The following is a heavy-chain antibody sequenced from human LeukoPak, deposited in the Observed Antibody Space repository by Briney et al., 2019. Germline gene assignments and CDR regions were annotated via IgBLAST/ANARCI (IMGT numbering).Heavy chain of an antibody. Sequence: PGGSLRLSCAASGFTFSSYGMHWVRQAPGKGLEWVAFIRYDGSNKYYADSVKGRFTISRDNSKNTLYLQMNSLRAEDTAVYYCAKLVDTTVTDAFDIWGQGTMVTVSS. CDR3: AKLVDTTVTDAFDI. J-gene: IGHJ3*02. D-gene: IGHD4-11*01. V-gene: IGHV3-30*02. CDR1: GFTFSSYG. CDR2: IRYDGSNK.